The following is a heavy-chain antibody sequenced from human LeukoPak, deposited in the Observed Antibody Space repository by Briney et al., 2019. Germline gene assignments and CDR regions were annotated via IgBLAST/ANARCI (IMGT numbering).Heavy chain of an antibody. CDR2: ISGSGGST. V-gene: IGHV3-23*01. D-gene: IGHD3-22*01. Sequence: GGSLRLSCAASGLTFSSYAMSWVRQAPGKGLEWVSAISGSGGSTYYADSVKGRFTISRDNSKNTLYLQMNSLRAEDTAVYHCAKEGLFGVVVSYFDYWGQGTLVTVSS. CDR1: GLTFSSYA. J-gene: IGHJ4*02. CDR3: AKEGLFGVVVSYFDY.